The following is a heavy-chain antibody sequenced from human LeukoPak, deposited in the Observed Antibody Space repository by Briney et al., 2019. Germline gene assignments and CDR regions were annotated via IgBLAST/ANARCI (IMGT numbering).Heavy chain of an antibody. V-gene: IGHV6-1*01. CDR3: AGGGGKFDP. CDR1: GDSVSSNSAA. D-gene: IGHD3-16*01. CDR2: TYYRSKWYV. J-gene: IGHJ5*02. Sequence: SQTLSLTCAISGDSVSSNSAAWNWIRQSPSRGLEWLGRTYYRSKWYVDHAVSVKSRITINPDTSRNQFSLQLTSVTPEDSAVYYCAGGGGKFDPWGQGILVTVSS.